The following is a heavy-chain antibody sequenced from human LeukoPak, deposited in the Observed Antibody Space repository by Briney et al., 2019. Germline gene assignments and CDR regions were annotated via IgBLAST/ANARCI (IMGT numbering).Heavy chain of an antibody. J-gene: IGHJ6*02. V-gene: IGHV1-2*02. CDR3: ARDDYYYYYGMDV. CDR1: GYTFTGYY. CDR2: INPNSGGT. Sequence: ASVKVSCKASGYTFTGYYMHWVRQAPGQGLEWMGWINPNSGGTNYAQKFQGRVTMTRDTSISTAYMELSRLRSDDTAVYYCARDDYYYYYGMDVWGRGTTVTVSS.